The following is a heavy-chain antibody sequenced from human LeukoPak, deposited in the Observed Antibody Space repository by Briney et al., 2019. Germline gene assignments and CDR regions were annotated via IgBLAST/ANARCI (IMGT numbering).Heavy chain of an antibody. CDR2: IYHSGST. J-gene: IGHJ4*02. D-gene: IGHD6-13*01. V-gene: IGHV4-38-2*01. Sequence: SETLSLTCAVSGYSISSGYYWGWIRQPPGKGLEWIGSIYHSGSTYYNPSLKSRVTISVDTSKNQFSLKLSSVTAADTAAYYCARALRIAAAAYFDYWGQGTLVTVSS. CDR3: ARALRIAAAAYFDY. CDR1: GYSISSGYY.